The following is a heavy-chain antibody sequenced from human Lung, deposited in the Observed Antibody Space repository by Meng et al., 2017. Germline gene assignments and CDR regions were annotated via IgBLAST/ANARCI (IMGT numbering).Heavy chain of an antibody. CDR1: GGAFSEYY. CDR3: ARGPTTMAHDFDY. Sequence: QVQLQQWGAGLLKASETLSLTCVVSGGAFSEYYWSWIRHPPGKGLEWIGEINHSGGTNYNPSLVSRATISVDTSQNNLSLKLSSVTAADSAVYYCARGPTTMAHDFDYWGQGTLVTVSS. V-gene: IGHV4-34*01. CDR2: INHSGGT. D-gene: IGHD4-11*01. J-gene: IGHJ4*02.